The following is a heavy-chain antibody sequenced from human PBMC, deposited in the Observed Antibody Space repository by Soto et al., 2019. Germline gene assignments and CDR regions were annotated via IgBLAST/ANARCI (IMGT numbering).Heavy chain of an antibody. J-gene: IGHJ4*02. CDR2: IQNHGYST. V-gene: IGHV3-48*03. Sequence: EVQLVESGGGLVQPGVCLRLSCEASGFTFSRDEMNWVRQAPGKGLEWIAYIQNHGYSTYYANYVKGGFTISRDNVKNTLYLQMSSLTAEDTAIYYYARGYDAGCHFGYWGQGVVVTVSS. CDR1: GFTFSRDE. D-gene: IGHD1-20*01. CDR3: ARGYDAGCHFGY.